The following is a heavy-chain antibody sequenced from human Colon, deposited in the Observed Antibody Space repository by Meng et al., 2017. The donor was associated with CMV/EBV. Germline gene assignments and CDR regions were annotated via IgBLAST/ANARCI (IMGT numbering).Heavy chain of an antibody. Sequence: GESLKISCTGSGFTFNTYAMAWVRQAPGKGLEWVSVISSTGRTTYYADSVKGRFTVSRDNSNNTVHLQMNSLRADDTAVYYCANTNQTGAYWGAGRFDPWGQGTLVTVSS. D-gene: IGHD4-17*01. CDR2: ISSTGRTT. V-gene: IGHV3-23*01. CDR3: ANTNQTGAYWGAGRFDP. J-gene: IGHJ5*02. CDR1: GFTFNTYA.